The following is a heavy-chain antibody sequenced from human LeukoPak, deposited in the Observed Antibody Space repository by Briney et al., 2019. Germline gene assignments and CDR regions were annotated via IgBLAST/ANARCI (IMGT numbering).Heavy chain of an antibody. V-gene: IGHV4-4*02. CDR3: ASHVTVLGTRGFDY. CDR1: GGXITSHSW. CDR2: IYHGGDT. D-gene: IGHD6-19*01. Sequence: PSETLSLTCAVSGGXITSHSWWSWVRQPPGKGLEWVWEIYHGGDTNYDPSVKSRVTMSVDKSKNHFSLNLRSVTAADTAIYYCASHVTVLGTRGFDYWGQGILVTVSS. J-gene: IGHJ4*02.